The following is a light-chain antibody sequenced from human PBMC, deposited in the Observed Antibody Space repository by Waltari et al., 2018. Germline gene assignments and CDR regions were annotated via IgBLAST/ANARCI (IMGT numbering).Light chain of an antibody. Sequence: QSALTQPAAVSGAPDQSIPVSCTGASSDVGCYHSVSWYQQHPGKAPKVMISDVTNRPSGVSNRVAGSKSGNTASLTLSGLQAEDEADYYCSSYTSSATLVFGTGTKVTVL. CDR2: DVT. CDR3: SSYTSSATLV. V-gene: IGLV2-14*01. J-gene: IGLJ1*01. CDR1: SSDVGCYHS.